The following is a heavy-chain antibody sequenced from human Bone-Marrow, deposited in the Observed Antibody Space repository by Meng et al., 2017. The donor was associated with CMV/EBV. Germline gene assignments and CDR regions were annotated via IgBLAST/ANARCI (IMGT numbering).Heavy chain of an antibody. V-gene: IGHV1-2*02. CDR3: ARAGYSSSIYFYY. Sequence: ASVKVSCKASGYTFTGYYMHWVRQAPGQGLEWMGWINPNSGGTNYAQKFQGRVTMTRDTSISTAYMELSRLRSDDTAVYYCARAGYSSSIYFYYWGQGTLVTVSS. CDR2: INPNSGGT. D-gene: IGHD6-13*01. CDR1: GYTFTGYY. J-gene: IGHJ4*02.